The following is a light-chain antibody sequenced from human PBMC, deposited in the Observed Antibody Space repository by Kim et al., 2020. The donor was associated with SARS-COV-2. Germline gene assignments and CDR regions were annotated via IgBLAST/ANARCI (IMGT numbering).Light chain of an antibody. Sequence: QSALTQPASVSGSPGQSITISCAGTSSDVGTYNLVSWYKQHPGKAPQLMIYEVNKRPSGISNRFSGSESGNTASLTISGLQAEDEADYYCCSYAGSYTVWVFGGGTQLTVL. CDR2: EVN. J-gene: IGLJ2*01. CDR1: SSDVGTYNL. CDR3: CSYAGSYTVWV. V-gene: IGLV2-23*02.